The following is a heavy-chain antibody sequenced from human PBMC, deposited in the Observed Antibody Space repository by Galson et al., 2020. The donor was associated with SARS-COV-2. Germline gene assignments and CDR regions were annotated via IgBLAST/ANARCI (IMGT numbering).Heavy chain of an antibody. CDR2: ISYDGSNK. J-gene: IGHJ4*02. Sequence: GGSLSLSCPAPGLTFSSYAMHWVRQAPGKGLEWVAVISYDGSNKYYADSVKGRFTISRDNPKNTLYLQMNSLRAEDPAVYYCARDLVIYPIDYWGQGTLVTVSS. CDR3: ARDLVIYPIDY. V-gene: IGHV3-30*01. D-gene: IGHD3-22*01. CDR1: GLTFSSYA.